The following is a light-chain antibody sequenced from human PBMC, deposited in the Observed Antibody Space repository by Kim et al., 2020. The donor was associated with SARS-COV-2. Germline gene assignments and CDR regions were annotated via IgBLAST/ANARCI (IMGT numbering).Light chain of an antibody. Sequence: LSPGERATLSCRASQSVSSSYLAWYQQQPGQAPRLLIYGASSRATGIPDRFSGSGSGTDFTLTISRLEPEDFAVYYCQQYGSSPYTFGQGTKLEI. CDR2: GAS. V-gene: IGKV3-20*01. CDR3: QQYGSSPYT. J-gene: IGKJ2*01. CDR1: QSVSSSY.